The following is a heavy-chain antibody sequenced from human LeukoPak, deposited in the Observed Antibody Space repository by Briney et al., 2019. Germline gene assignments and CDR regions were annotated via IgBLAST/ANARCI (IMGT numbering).Heavy chain of an antibody. V-gene: IGHV4-61*08. CDR1: GGCISSGGYY. Sequence: SETLSLTCTVSGGCISSGGYYWNWIRQPPGKGLEWIGYIYRGGSTNYNPSLKSRVTISVDTSKNQFSLKLTSVTAADTAVYYCARQYSSGYYYFDYWGQGTLVTVSS. CDR3: ARQYSSGYYYFDY. J-gene: IGHJ4*02. D-gene: IGHD3-22*01. CDR2: IYRGGST.